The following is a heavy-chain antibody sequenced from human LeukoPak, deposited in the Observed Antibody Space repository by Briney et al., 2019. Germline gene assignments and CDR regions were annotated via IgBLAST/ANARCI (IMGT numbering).Heavy chain of an antibody. V-gene: IGHV3-7*01. J-gene: IGHJ3*02. CDR1: GFTFSSYW. D-gene: IGHD3-10*01. CDR2: IKQDGSEK. CDR3: AGERGWGAHAFDI. Sequence: SGGSLRLSCAASGFTFSSYWMSWVRQAPGKGLEWVANIKQDGSEKYYVDSVKGRFTISRDNAKNSLYLQMNSLRAEDTAVYYCAGERGWGAHAFDIWGQGTMVTVSS.